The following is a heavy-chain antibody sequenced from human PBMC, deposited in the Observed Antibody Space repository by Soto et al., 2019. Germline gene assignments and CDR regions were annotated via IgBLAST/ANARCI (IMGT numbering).Heavy chain of an antibody. D-gene: IGHD4-4*01. CDR2: IIPIFGTA. Sequence: QVQLVQSGAEVKKPGSSVKVSCKASGGTFSSYAISWVRQAPGQGLEWMGGIIPIFGTADYAQKFQGRATITADESTSTAYMELRSLRSEDTAVYYCARDGGVYDYSPFDYWGQGTLVTVSS. J-gene: IGHJ4*02. V-gene: IGHV1-69*12. CDR1: GGTFSSYA. CDR3: ARDGGVYDYSPFDY.